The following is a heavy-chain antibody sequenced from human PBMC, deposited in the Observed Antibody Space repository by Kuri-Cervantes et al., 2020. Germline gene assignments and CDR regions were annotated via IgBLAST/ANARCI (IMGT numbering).Heavy chain of an antibody. CDR2: IYSSGST. CDR1: GGYVSSDNYY. V-gene: IGHV4-61*01. CDR3: ARGSIRGHFDY. D-gene: IGHD2-21*01. J-gene: IGHJ4*02. Sequence: ESLKISCTVSGGYVSSDNYYWSWIRQPPGKGLEWIGRIYSSGSTSYNPSLKSRVNISVDKSKKQFSLKLSSVTAADTAVYYCARGSIRGHFDYWGQGTLVTVSS.